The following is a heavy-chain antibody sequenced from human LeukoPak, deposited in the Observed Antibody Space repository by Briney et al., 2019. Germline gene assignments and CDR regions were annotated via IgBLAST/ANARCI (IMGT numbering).Heavy chain of an antibody. J-gene: IGHJ5*02. CDR2: INHSGST. V-gene: IGHV4-34*01. Sequence: SETLSLTCAVYGGSFSGYYWSWIRQPPGKGLEWIGEINHSGSTNYNPSLKSRVAISVDTSKNQFSLKLSSVTAADTAVYYCARGIRRSWLPLNWFDPWGQGTLVTVSS. CDR3: ARGIRRSWLPLNWFDP. D-gene: IGHD5-12*01. CDR1: GGSFSGYY.